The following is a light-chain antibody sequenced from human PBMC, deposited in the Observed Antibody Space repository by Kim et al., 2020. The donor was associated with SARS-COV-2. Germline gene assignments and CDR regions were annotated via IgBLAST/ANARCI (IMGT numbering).Light chain of an antibody. CDR2: DAS. Sequence: DIQMTQSPSSLSASVGDRVTITYQASQNINNYLNWYQQKPGKAPKLLIFDASNLEPGVPSRFSGRGSGTDFTFTISNLQPEDIGTYYCQQYDNLPLTFGGGTKVDIK. J-gene: IGKJ4*01. CDR3: QQYDNLPLT. V-gene: IGKV1-33*01. CDR1: QNINNY.